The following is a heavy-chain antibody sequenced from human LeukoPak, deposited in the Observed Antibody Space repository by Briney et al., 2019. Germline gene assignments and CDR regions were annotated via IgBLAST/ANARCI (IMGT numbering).Heavy chain of an antibody. D-gene: IGHD3-10*01. CDR1: GGSISSSSYY. CDR2: IYYSGSP. V-gene: IGHV4-39*07. Sequence: PSETLSLTCTVSGGSISSSSYYWGWIRQPPGKGLEWIGSIYYSGSPYYNPSLKSRVTISVDTSKNQFSLKLSSVTAADTAVYYCARESVLLWFGEGMDVWGKGTTVTISS. CDR3: ARESVLLWFGEGMDV. J-gene: IGHJ6*04.